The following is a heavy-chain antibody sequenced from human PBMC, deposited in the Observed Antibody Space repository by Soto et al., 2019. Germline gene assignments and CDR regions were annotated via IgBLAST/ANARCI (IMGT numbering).Heavy chain of an antibody. CDR1: GXALGSYG. J-gene: IGHJ4*02. CDR3: AKDKSATLAYFDY. V-gene: IGHV3-30*18. Sequence: GSLRLYCAASGXALGSYGMHWVRQAPGKGLEWVALISYDGSNKYYADSVKGRFPTSRDNSKKTLHLQMNSLRAEYTAVYYFAKDKSATLAYFDYWGQGTLATVSS. CDR2: ISYDGSNK. D-gene: IGHD1-26*01.